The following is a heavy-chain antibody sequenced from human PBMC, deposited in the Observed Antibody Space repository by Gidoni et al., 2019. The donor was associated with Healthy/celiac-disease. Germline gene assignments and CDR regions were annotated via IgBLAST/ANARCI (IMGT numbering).Heavy chain of an antibody. CDR1: GGSFSIYY. CDR3: ARGLPHCSGGSGSSGRGWFDP. J-gene: IGHJ5*02. Sequence: VQLQQWCAGLWKPSETLSLTCAVYGGSFSIYYWSWIRQPPGKGLEWIGEINHRGSTNYNPSLKSRVTISVDTSKNQFSLKMSSVTAADTAVYYGARGLPHCSGGSGSSGRGWFDPWGQGTLVTVSS. D-gene: IGHD2-15*01. CDR2: INHRGST. V-gene: IGHV4-34*01.